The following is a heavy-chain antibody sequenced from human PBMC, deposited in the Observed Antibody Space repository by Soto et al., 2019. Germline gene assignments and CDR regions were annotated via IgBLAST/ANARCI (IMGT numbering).Heavy chain of an antibody. CDR2: IYPSDSDT. D-gene: IGHD4-17*01. V-gene: IGHV5-51*01. J-gene: IGHJ4*02. CDR1: VYTFTIYW. CDR3: ARPANTVADHFDL. Sequence: GESLKISCQVSVYTFTIYWIGWVRQMPGKGLEWMGIIYPSDSDTRYSPSFQGQVTISADQSINTAYLQWDSLKASDTAIYYCARPANTVADHFDLWGQGTPVTVPQ.